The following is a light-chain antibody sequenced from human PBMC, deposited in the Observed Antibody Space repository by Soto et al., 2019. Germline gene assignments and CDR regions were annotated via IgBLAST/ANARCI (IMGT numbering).Light chain of an antibody. CDR2: DVT. CDR3: CSYAGSTSVL. Sequence: QSVLTQPRSVSGSPGQSVTISCTGTSSDVGGYNYVSWYQQYPGKAPKLMIYDVTKRPSGVPDRFSGSKSGNTASLTISGLQAEDEADYYCCSYAGSTSVLFGGGTQLTVL. V-gene: IGLV2-11*01. CDR1: SSDVGGYNY. J-gene: IGLJ2*01.